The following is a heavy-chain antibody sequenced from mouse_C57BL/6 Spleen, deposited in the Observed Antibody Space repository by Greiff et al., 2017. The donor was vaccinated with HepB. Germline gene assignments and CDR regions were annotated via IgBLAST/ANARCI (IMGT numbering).Heavy chain of an antibody. CDR3: ARAYGYGYFDV. J-gene: IGHJ1*03. Sequence: VQLQQSGPELVKPGASVKISCKASGYAFSSSWMNWVKQRPGKGLEWIGRIYPGDGDTNYNGKFKGKATLTADKSSSTAYMQLSSLTSEDSAVYFCARAYGYGYFDVWGTGTTVTVSS. CDR1: GYAFSSSW. D-gene: IGHD1-1*02. CDR2: IYPGDGDT. V-gene: IGHV1-82*01.